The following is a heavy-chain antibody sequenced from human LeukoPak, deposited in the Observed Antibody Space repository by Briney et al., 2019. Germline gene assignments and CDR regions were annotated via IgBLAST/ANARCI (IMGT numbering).Heavy chain of an antibody. CDR2: IWSDGSTT. CDR1: GFTFSSYG. Sequence: PGRSLRLSCAASGFTFSSYGMLWVRQAPGKGLEWVAVIWSDGSTTYYGDSVKGRLTISRDNSKSTLYLQMNSLRAEDTAVYYCAREHHDSSTGAFDVWGQGTMVTVSS. CDR3: AREHHDSSTGAFDV. J-gene: IGHJ3*01. V-gene: IGHV3-33*01. D-gene: IGHD3-22*01.